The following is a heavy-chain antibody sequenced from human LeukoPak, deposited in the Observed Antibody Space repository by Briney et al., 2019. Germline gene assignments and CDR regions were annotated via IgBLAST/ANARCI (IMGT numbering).Heavy chain of an antibody. V-gene: IGHV3-43*02. CDR1: RLPIGDFA. Sequence: AGGSLRLSCVASRLPIGDFAMHWVRQAPGQGLEWVSLISGDGVSTFFADSVKGRFSISRDNSKNSLFLEMSSLRTEDTAMYYCARESGKFDYWGQGTLVAVSS. J-gene: IGHJ4*02. CDR2: ISGDGVST. CDR3: ARESGKFDY.